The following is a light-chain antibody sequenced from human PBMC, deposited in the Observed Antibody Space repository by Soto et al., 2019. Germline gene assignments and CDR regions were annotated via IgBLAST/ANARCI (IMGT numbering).Light chain of an antibody. J-gene: IGLJ2*01. CDR1: NIGTTS. CDR2: YNS. V-gene: IGLV3-21*04. Sequence: SYELTQPPSVSVAPGKTATITCGGDNIGTTSVHWYQQKPGQAPVLVIYYNSDRPSGIPERFSGSNSVNTATLTISRVEAGDEADYYCQVWDSSSDLGVFGGGTKLTVL. CDR3: QVWDSSSDLGV.